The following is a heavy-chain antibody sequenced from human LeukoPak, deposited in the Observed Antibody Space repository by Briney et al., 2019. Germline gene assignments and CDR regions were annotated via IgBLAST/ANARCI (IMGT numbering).Heavy chain of an antibody. CDR1: GGSISSYY. D-gene: IGHD6-19*01. J-gene: IGHJ4*02. CDR2: MYYGGST. Sequence: SETLSLTCTVSGGSISSYYWSWIRQPPGKGLEWIGYMYYGGSTNYNPSLKSRVTISVDTSKNQFSLKLSSVTAADTAVYYCARLRRAGWLEYYFDYWGQGTLVTVSS. V-gene: IGHV4-59*01. CDR3: ARLRRAGWLEYYFDY.